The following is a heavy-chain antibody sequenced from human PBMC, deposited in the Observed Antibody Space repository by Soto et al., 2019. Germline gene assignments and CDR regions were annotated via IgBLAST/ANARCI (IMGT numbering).Heavy chain of an antibody. J-gene: IGHJ3*02. Sequence: EVQLLESGGGLVQPGGSLRLSCAASGFTFSSYAMSWVRQAPGKGLEWVSAISGSGGSTYYADSVKGRFTISRDNSKNTLYLQMNSLRAEDTAVYYCAKGRRTTVTTFGTSDAFDIWGQGTMVTVSS. CDR2: ISGSGGST. CDR1: GFTFSSYA. D-gene: IGHD4-17*01. CDR3: AKGRRTTVTTFGTSDAFDI. V-gene: IGHV3-23*01.